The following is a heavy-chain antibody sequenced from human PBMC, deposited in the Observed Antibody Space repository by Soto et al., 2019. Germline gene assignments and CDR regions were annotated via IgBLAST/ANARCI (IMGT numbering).Heavy chain of an antibody. D-gene: IGHD6-13*01. J-gene: IGHJ5*02. CDR1: GYTFTSYD. CDR3: ARGNAPIGAAADYNWFDP. Sequence: GASVKVSCKASGYTFTSYDINWVRQATGQGLEWMGWMNPNSGNTGYAQKFQGRVTMTRNTSISTAYMELSSLRSEDTAVYYCARGNAPIGAAADYNWFDPWGQGTLVTVSS. CDR2: MNPNSGNT. V-gene: IGHV1-8*01.